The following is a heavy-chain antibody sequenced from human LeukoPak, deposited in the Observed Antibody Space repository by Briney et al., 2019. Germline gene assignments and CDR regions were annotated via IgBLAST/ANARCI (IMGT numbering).Heavy chain of an antibody. Sequence: SVKVSCKASGGTFSSYAISWVRQAPGQGLEWMGGIIPIFGTANYAQKFQGRVTITADKSTSTAYMELSSLGSEDTAVYYCARDRGYCSGGSCYAYWGQGTLVTVSS. CDR3: ARDRGYCSGGSCYAY. CDR1: GGTFSSYA. J-gene: IGHJ4*02. CDR2: IIPIFGTA. V-gene: IGHV1-69*06. D-gene: IGHD2-15*01.